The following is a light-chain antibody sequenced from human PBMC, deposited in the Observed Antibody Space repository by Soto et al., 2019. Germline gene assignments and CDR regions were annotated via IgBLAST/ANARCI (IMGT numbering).Light chain of an antibody. CDR2: EAT. CDR3: CSYAGSQTWV. V-gene: IGLV2-23*01. J-gene: IGLJ3*02. Sequence: QSALTQPASVSGSPGQSVTISCTGTSSDVGNYNHVSWYQQHPGKAPKLMIYEATQRPSGVSNRVSASKSGNTASLTISGLQAEDESDYYCCSYAGSQTWVFGGGTKLTVL. CDR1: SSDVGNYNH.